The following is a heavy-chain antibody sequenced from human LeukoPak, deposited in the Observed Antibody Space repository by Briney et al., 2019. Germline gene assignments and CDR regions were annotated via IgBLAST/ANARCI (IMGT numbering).Heavy chain of an antibody. J-gene: IGHJ6*03. V-gene: IGHV3-23*01. Sequence: PGGSLRLSCAASGFTFSSYAMSWVRQAPGKGLEWVSVISGSGTNTYYADSVKGRFTISRDNAKNSLYLQMNSLRAEDTAVYYCARELYSSSHLYYYYYYYMDVWGKGTTVTVSS. CDR3: ARELYSSSHLYYYYYYYMDV. CDR2: ISGSGTNT. CDR1: GFTFSSYA. D-gene: IGHD6-6*01.